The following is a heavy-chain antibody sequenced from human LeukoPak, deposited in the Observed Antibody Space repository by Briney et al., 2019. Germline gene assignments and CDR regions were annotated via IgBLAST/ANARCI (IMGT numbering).Heavy chain of an antibody. D-gene: IGHD5-18*01. V-gene: IGHV4-59*12. CDR3: ARDPGYDYGYDY. CDR2: IYYSGST. J-gene: IGHJ4*02. CDR1: GGSISSYY. Sequence: SETLSLTCTVFGGSISSYYWSWIRQPPGKGLEWIGYIYYSGSTYYNPSLKSRVTISVDTSKNQFSLRLSSVTAADTAVYYCARDPGYDYGYDYWGQGTLVTVSS.